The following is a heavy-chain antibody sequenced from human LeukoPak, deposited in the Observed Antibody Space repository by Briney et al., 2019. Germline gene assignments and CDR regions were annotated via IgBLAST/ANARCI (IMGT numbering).Heavy chain of an antibody. Sequence: ASVKVSCKASGYTFTGYYMHWVRQAPGQGLEWMGWINPNSGGTNYAQKFQGRVTMTRDTSISTAYMELSRLRSDDTAVYYCARDSPWDYYDSSRAFFYWGQGTLVTVSS. D-gene: IGHD3-22*01. CDR2: INPNSGGT. CDR1: GYTFTGYY. CDR3: ARDSPWDYYDSSRAFFY. J-gene: IGHJ4*02. V-gene: IGHV1-2*02.